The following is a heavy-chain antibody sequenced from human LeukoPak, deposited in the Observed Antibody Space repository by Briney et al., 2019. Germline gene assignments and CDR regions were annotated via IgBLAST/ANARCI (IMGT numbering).Heavy chain of an antibody. CDR2: IYYSGTT. V-gene: IGHV4-59*01. J-gene: IGHJ4*02. CDR1: DGSISSYY. Sequence: SETLSLTCSVSDGSISSYYWSWIRQPPGKGLEWIGYIYYSGTTNYNPSLKSRLTISVDTSKNQFSLKLSSVTPADTAVYYCARVLWFGEFWYYFDYWGQGTLVTVSS. D-gene: IGHD3-10*01. CDR3: ARVLWFGEFWYYFDY.